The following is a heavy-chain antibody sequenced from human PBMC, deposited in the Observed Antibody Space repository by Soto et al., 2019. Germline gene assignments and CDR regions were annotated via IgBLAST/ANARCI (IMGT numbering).Heavy chain of an antibody. V-gene: IGHV1-2*02. D-gene: IGHD1-26*01. J-gene: IGHJ3*01. CDR2: MNANNGGG. CDR3: ARDYVGHRSSFDV. CDR1: GYTFTDYY. Sequence: QVQLVQSGAEVKKPGASVKVSCKASGYTFTDYYIHWVRQAPGQGLECMGWMNANNGGGDYAQKSRGRVTLTMDTSISTAYMELTTLTCDVRGVYYCARDYVGHRSSFDVWGQGKLVTVSS.